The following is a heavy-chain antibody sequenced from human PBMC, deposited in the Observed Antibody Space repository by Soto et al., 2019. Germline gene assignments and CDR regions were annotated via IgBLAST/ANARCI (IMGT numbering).Heavy chain of an antibody. CDR3: ARRGYDFWSGYTFDP. D-gene: IGHD3-3*01. Sequence: SETLSLTCTVSGGSISSSSYYWGWIRQPPGKGLEWIGSIYYSGSTYYNPSLKSRVTISVDTSKNQFSLKLSSVTAADTAVYYCARRGYDFWSGYTFDPWGQGTLVTVSS. CDR1: GGSISSSSYY. CDR2: IYYSGST. V-gene: IGHV4-39*01. J-gene: IGHJ5*02.